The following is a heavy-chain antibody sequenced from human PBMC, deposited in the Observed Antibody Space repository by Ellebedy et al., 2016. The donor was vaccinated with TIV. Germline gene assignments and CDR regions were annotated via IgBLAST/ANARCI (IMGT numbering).Heavy chain of an antibody. Sequence: AASVKVSCKASGDTFTGHYVHWVRQAPGQGLEWMGIIHPAGVSRDSAQRFQGRLILTRDTYTSTVYMELSSLKSDDTAVYYCARESNVIMTGLHRGGLDIWGQGTMVTVSS. CDR3: ARESNVIMTGLHRGGLDI. D-gene: IGHD3-9*01. V-gene: IGHV1-46*01. CDR2: IHPAGVSR. CDR1: GDTFTGHY. J-gene: IGHJ3*02.